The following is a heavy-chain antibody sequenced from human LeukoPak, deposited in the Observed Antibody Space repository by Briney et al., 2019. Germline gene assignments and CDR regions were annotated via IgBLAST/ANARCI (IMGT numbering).Heavy chain of an antibody. CDR2: INPNSGGT. J-gene: IGHJ4*02. Sequence: ASVKVSCKASGGTFSSYAISWVRQAPGQGLEWMGWINPNSGGTNYAQKFQGRVTMTRDTSISTAYMELSRLRSDDTAVYYCAGRIAAATWGYFDYWGQGTLVTVSS. CDR3: AGRIAAATWGYFDY. D-gene: IGHD6-13*01. CDR1: GGTFSSYA. V-gene: IGHV1-2*02.